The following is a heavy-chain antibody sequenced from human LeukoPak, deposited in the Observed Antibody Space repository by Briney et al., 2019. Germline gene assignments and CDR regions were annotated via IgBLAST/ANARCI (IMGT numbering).Heavy chain of an antibody. Sequence: SETLSLTCAVYGGSFSGYYWSWIRQPPGKGLEWIGEIYHSGSTNYNPSLKSRVTISVDTSKNQFSLKLSSVTAADTAVYYCAREVGFLEWLYYFDYWDQGTLVTVSS. D-gene: IGHD3-3*01. CDR2: IYHSGST. CDR3: AREVGFLEWLYYFDY. V-gene: IGHV4-34*01. CDR1: GGSFSGYY. J-gene: IGHJ4*02.